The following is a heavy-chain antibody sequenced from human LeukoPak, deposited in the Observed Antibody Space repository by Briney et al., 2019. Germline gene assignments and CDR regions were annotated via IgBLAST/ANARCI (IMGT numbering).Heavy chain of an antibody. D-gene: IGHD3-10*01. CDR2: MFYSGST. Sequence: PSGTLSLTCTVSGGSLSTSNYYWGWLRQPPGRGLEGFVNMFYSGSTYYSTSGKSRVTISQNTSQNQFSLKITSRTPAGPACYLCARTAKYYYGSETYYFFDYWGQGTLVTVSS. CDR1: GGSLSTSNYY. V-gene: IGHV4-39*07. J-gene: IGHJ4*02. CDR3: ARTAKYYYGSETYYFFDY.